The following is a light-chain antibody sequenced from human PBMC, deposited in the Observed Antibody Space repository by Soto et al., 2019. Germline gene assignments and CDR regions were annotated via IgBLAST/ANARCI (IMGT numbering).Light chain of an antibody. V-gene: IGLV2-11*01. CDR3: CSYAGSYSLKV. CDR1: GSDIGAYNF. Sequence: QSVLAQPPSASGSPGQSVTISCTGSGSDIGAYNFVSWYQQHPGKAPKLMIYDVSKRPSGVPDRFSGSKSGNTASLTSSGLQAEDEADYYCCSYAGSYSLKVFGGGTKLTVL. CDR2: DVS. J-gene: IGLJ3*02.